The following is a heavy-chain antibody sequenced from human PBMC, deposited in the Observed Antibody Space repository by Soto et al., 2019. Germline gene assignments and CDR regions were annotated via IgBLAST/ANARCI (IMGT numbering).Heavy chain of an antibody. V-gene: IGHV1-69*12. CDR1: GGTLSNYG. J-gene: IGHJ6*02. D-gene: IGHD4-17*01. Sequence: QVQLVQSGAEVKKPGSSVKVSFKASGGTLSNYGISWVRQAPGQGLEWMGGIIPVFGTANYAHKFQGRVTITADESTTTVYMDVSSLRSDDTAVYYCARGDATKIVVTTYYGMDVWGQGTTVTVSS. CDR2: IIPVFGTA. CDR3: ARGDATKIVVTTYYGMDV.